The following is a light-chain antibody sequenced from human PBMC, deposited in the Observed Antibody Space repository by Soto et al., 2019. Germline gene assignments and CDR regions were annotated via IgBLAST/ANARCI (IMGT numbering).Light chain of an antibody. CDR1: QGISNY. CDR3: QKYDWPPFT. CDR2: AAS. V-gene: IGKV1-27*01. Sequence: DIQMTQSPSSLAASVGDRVTISCRASQGISNYLAWYQQKPWKVPKLLIYAASTLQSGVSSRFTGGGSGTDFTLTSSSLQPEDVATYYCQKYDWPPFTFGPGTKVDIK. J-gene: IGKJ3*01.